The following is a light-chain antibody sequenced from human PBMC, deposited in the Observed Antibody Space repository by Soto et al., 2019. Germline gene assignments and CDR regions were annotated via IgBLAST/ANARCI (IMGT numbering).Light chain of an antibody. V-gene: IGKV3-20*01. Sequence: DIVLTRSPGTLSSSQGESATLPCRASQSVSSNLAWYQQKPGQPPRLFIYGASSRATGIPDRVSGSGSGTDFTLIISRLEPEDCAVYYGQQYGRTPITFGQGTRLEIK. CDR1: QSVSSN. J-gene: IGKJ5*01. CDR3: QQYGRTPIT. CDR2: GAS.